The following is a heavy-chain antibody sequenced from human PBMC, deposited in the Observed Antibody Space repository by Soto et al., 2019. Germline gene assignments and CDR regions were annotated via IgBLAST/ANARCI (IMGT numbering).Heavy chain of an antibody. Sequence: EVQLVESGGGLVQPGGSLRLSCAASGFTFRNYDMHWVRQATGNGLEWVSAIGTIGDTFYADSVKGRFTISRDNAKNSLXLQRNSLRAGDTAVYYCARDATYGSGIRPDWYFDFWGRGTLVTVSS. CDR3: ARDATYGSGIRPDWYFDF. CDR2: IGTIGDT. D-gene: IGHD3-10*01. CDR1: GFTFRNYD. V-gene: IGHV3-13*04. J-gene: IGHJ2*01.